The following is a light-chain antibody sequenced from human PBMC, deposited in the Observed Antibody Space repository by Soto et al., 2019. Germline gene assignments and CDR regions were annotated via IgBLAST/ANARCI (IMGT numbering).Light chain of an antibody. CDR2: EGS. J-gene: IGLJ3*02. CDR1: SNDVGSYNV. Sequence: HSVLTQPASMSGSPGQSITISCAGTSNDVGSYNVVSWYQHHPGKAPKLMIYEGSKRPSGVSNRFFGSKSGDTAFLTISGLQAEDEADYYCCSYARAGILVFGGGTTLTVL. CDR3: CSYARAGILV. V-gene: IGLV2-23*01.